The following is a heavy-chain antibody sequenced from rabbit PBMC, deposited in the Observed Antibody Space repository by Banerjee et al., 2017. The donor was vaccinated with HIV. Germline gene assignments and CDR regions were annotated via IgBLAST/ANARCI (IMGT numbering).Heavy chain of an antibody. CDR1: GFSFSSSYW. J-gene: IGHJ4*01. D-gene: IGHD1-1*01. CDR2: IYGGSSGTT. CDR3: ARAGGFEKYFNL. V-gene: IGHV1S45*01. Sequence: QEQLVESGGGLVQPEGSLTLTCTASGFSFSSSYWICWVRQAPGKGLEWIACIYGGSSGTTYYASWAKGRFTISQTSSTTVTLQMTSLTAADTATYFCARAGGFEKYFNLWGQGTLVTVS.